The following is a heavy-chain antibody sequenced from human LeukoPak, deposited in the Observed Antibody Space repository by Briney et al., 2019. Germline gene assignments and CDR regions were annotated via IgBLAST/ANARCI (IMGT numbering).Heavy chain of an antibody. D-gene: IGHD3-22*01. CDR2: ISAYNGNT. V-gene: IGHV1-18*01. Sequence: ASVKVSCKASGYTFTSYGISWVRQAPGQGLEWMGWISAYNGNTNYAQKLQGRVTMTTDTSTSTAYMELRSLRSDDTAVYYCARVGGFFFRYDSSGYLDYWGQGTLVTVSS. J-gene: IGHJ4*02. CDR3: ARVGGFFFRYDSSGYLDY. CDR1: GYTFTSYG.